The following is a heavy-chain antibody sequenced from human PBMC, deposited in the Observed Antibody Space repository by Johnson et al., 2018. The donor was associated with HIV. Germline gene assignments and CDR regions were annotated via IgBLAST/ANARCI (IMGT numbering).Heavy chain of an antibody. CDR1: GFTFSNYA. Sequence: QVQLVESGGGVVQPGRSLRLSCAASGFTFSNYAMHWVRQAPGKGLEWVAVISYDGSNKYYADSVKGRFTISRDNSKNTLYLQMNSLRPEDTAVYYCATCRVPAAMFDALDIWGQGTMVTVSS. CDR2: ISYDGSNK. D-gene: IGHD2-2*01. J-gene: IGHJ3*02. V-gene: IGHV3-30*04. CDR3: ATCRVPAAMFDALDI.